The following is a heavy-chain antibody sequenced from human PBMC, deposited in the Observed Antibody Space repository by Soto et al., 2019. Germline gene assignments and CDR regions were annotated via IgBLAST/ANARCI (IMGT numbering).Heavy chain of an antibody. V-gene: IGHV3-15*01. CDR2: IKSKTDGGTT. D-gene: IGHD2-2*01. CDR1: GFTFSNAW. J-gene: IGHJ6*02. Sequence: PGGSLRLSCAASGFTFSNAWMSWVRQAPGKGLEWVGRIKSKTDGGTTDYAAPVKGRFTISRDDSKNTLYLQMNSLKTEDTAVYYCTTCSTSCLTYRMDVWGQGTTVTVSS. CDR3: TTCSTSCLTYRMDV.